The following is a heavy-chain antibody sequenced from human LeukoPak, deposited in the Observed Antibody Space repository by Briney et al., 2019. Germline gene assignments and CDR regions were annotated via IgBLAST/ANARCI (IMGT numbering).Heavy chain of an antibody. D-gene: IGHD6-19*01. CDR3: ARDRRYSSGYYYYGMDV. Sequence: SETLSLTCTVSGGSISSYYWSWIRRPAGKGLEWIGRIYTSGSTNYNPSLKSRVTMSVDTSKNQFSLKLSSVTAADTAVYYCARDRRYSSGYYYYGMDVWGQGTTVTVSS. J-gene: IGHJ6*02. CDR2: IYTSGST. V-gene: IGHV4-4*07. CDR1: GGSISSYY.